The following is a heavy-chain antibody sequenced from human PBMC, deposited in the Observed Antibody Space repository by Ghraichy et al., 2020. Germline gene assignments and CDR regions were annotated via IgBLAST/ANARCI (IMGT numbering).Heavy chain of an antibody. D-gene: IGHD3-22*01. Sequence: SVKVSCKTSGFPFISSVMQFVRLSRLQLLERIGWIVVGSGNTNYAQKFQERVTITRDMSRSTAYMELSSLRSEDTAVYYCAALAAGGIVGSWGQGTMVTVSS. CDR1: GFPFISSV. V-gene: IGHV1-58*02. CDR3: AALAAGGIVGS. CDR2: IVVGSGNT. J-gene: IGHJ3*01.